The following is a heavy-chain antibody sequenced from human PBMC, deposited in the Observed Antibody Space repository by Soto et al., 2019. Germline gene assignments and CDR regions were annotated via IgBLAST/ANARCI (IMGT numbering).Heavy chain of an antibody. CDR1: GVTLSNYA. D-gene: IGHD2-21*02. CDR3: AKSTYCAGDCYSKDFDS. CDR2: IRGPAGYT. Sequence: VQLLESGGGLIQPGGSLRLSCAVSGVTLSNYAMSWVRQAPGKGLEWVSSIRGPAGYTHYADSVKDRFSISRDSSKNTLFLQMDSLRAEDTALYYCAKSTYCAGDCYSKDFDSWGQGTLVTVSP. J-gene: IGHJ4*02. V-gene: IGHV3-23*01.